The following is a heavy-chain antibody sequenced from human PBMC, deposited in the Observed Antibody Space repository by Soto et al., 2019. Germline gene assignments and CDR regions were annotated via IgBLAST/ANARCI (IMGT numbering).Heavy chain of an antibody. V-gene: IGHV5-51*01. CDR1: GYSFAGYW. CDR2: IYPSDSDT. D-gene: IGHD3-3*01. J-gene: IGHJ4*02. Sequence: SLTISCKGSGYSFAGYWIAWVRQMPGKGLELMGIIYPSDSDTRYRPSFQGQVTISADKSISSAYLQWSSLRASDTAMCYCARGGVSTRTFDYWGQGTPVTVSS. CDR3: ARGGVSTRTFDY.